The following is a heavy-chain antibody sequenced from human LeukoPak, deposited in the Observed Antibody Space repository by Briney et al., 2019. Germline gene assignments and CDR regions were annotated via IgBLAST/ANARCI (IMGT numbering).Heavy chain of an antibody. J-gene: IGHJ4*02. CDR2: IIPIFGTA. CDR1: GGTFSSYA. Sequence: SVKVSCKASGGTFSSYAISWVRQAPGQGLEWMGGIIPIFGTANYAQKFQGRVTITTDESTSTAYMELSSLRSEDTAVYYCAREGYSSGCFDYWGQGTLVTVSS. D-gene: IGHD6-19*01. CDR3: AREGYSSGCFDY. V-gene: IGHV1-69*05.